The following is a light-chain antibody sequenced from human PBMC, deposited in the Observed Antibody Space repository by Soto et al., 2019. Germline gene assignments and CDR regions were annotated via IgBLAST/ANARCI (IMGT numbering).Light chain of an antibody. V-gene: IGKV3-20*01. Sequence: EIVLTQSTGTLSLSPGERATLPCRASRSISSNYVAWYQQKPGQAPRLLIYGASSRATGIPDRFSGSGSGTDFTLTINRLEPEDFAVYYCQQYGSSLYTFGQGTKVDIK. CDR1: RSISSNY. J-gene: IGKJ2*01. CDR2: GAS. CDR3: QQYGSSLYT.